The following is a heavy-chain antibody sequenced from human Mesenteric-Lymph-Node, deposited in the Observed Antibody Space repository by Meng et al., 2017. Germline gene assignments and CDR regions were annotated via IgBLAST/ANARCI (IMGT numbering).Heavy chain of an antibody. Sequence: QVQRQQWGAGLLKPSETLSLTCAVYGGSFSGYYWSWIRQPPGKGLEWIGEINHSGSTNYNPSLKSRVTISVDTSKNQFSLKLSSVTAADTAVYYCARSRPLRYSGYGGNDYWGQGTLVTVSS. CDR1: GGSFSGYY. D-gene: IGHD5-12*01. CDR2: INHSGST. J-gene: IGHJ4*02. V-gene: IGHV4-34*01. CDR3: ARSRPLRYSGYGGNDY.